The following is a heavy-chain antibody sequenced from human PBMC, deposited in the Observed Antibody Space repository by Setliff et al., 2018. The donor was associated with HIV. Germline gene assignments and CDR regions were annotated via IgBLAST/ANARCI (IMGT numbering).Heavy chain of an antibody. CDR2: INPNSGGT. D-gene: IGHD2-2*01. CDR3: ARDHCSSSGCYEYSYYGMDV. CDR1: GYTFTSDY. V-gene: IGHV1-2*02. Sequence: ASVKVSCKASGYTFTSDYIHWVRQAPGQGLEWMGWINPNSGGTTYAQKFQGRVTMTRDTSISTAYMVVSSLRSDDTAVYYCARDHCSSSGCYEYSYYGMDVWGQGTTVTVSS. J-gene: IGHJ6*02.